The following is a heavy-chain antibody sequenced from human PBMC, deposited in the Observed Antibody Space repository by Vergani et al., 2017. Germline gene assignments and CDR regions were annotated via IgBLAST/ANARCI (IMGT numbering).Heavy chain of an antibody. CDR2: INPSGGST. J-gene: IGHJ4*02. CDR3: ARDRRGRPDY. Sequence: VQLVQSGAEVKKPGESLKISCKGSGYSFTSYWIGWVRQAPGQGLEWMGIINPSGGSTSYAQKFQGRVTLTRDTSKSTVYMELSRLRSDDTAVYYCARDRRGRPDYWGQGTLVTVSS. CDR1: GYSFTSYW. V-gene: IGHV1-46*01.